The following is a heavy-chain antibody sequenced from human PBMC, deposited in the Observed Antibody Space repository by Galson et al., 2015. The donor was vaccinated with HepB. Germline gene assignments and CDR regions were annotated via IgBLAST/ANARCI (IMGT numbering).Heavy chain of an antibody. V-gene: IGHV1-18*01. CDR1: GYTFTNHG. Sequence: SVKVSCKASGYTFTNHGISWVRQAPGQGLEWMGWISGYNDKTNSAQKFQGRVTMSTDRSTSTAYMELRGLGSDDTAVYYCARMPHHYDYSGYYLTWGQGTLVTVSS. CDR2: ISGYNDKT. CDR3: ARMPHHYDYSGYYLT. J-gene: IGHJ5*02. D-gene: IGHD3-22*01.